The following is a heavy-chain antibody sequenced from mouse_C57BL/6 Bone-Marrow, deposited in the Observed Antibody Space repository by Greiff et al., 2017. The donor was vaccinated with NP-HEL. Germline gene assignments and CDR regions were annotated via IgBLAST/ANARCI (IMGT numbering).Heavy chain of an antibody. Sequence: VQLQQPGAKLVKPGASVKLSCKASGYTFTSYWMHWVKQRPGQGLEWIGMIHPNRGSTNYNEKFKSKATLTVDKSSSTAYMQLSSLTSEDSAVYYCARQLRGDYWGQGTTLTVSS. CDR1: GYTFTSYW. J-gene: IGHJ2*01. V-gene: IGHV1-64*01. CDR3: ARQLRGDY. CDR2: IHPNRGST. D-gene: IGHD3-2*02.